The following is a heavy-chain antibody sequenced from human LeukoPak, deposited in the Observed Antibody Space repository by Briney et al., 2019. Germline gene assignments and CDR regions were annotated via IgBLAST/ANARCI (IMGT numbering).Heavy chain of an antibody. D-gene: IGHD2-2*01. J-gene: IGHJ6*02. CDR3: ARSNVVLPPYGMDV. V-gene: IGHV1-2*06. CDR2: INPNSGGK. CDR1: GYTFTGYY. Sequence: GASVRVSCKASGYTFTGYYIHWVRQAPGQGLEWMGRINPNSGGKNYAQKFQGRVTMTRDTSISTAYMELSRLKSDDTAVYYCARSNVVLPPYGMDVWGQGTTVTVSS.